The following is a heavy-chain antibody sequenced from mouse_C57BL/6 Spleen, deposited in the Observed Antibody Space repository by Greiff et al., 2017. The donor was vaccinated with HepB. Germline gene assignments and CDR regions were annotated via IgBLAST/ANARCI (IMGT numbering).Heavy chain of an antibody. CDR2: ISDGGSYT. Sequence: EVKLVESGGGLVKPGGSLKLSCAASGFTFSSYAMSWVRQTPEKRLEWVATISDGGSYTYYPDNVKGRFTISRDNAKNNLYLQMSHLKSEDTAIYFCARDEGYPWFAYWGQGTLVTVS. D-gene: IGHD2-3*01. CDR1: GFTFSSYA. CDR3: ARDEGYPWFAY. V-gene: IGHV5-4*03. J-gene: IGHJ3*01.